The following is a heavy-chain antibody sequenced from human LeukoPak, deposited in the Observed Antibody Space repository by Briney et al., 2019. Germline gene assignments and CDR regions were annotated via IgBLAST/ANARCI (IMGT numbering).Heavy chain of an antibody. D-gene: IGHD3-3*01. CDR1: GFTLSNYW. V-gene: IGHV3-74*01. J-gene: IGHJ4*02. CDR3: VRDPFLSGDY. Sequence: GGSVRLSCVASGFTLSNYWMHWVRRAPGKGLAWVSRINRDGSITNYADSVRGRFTISRDNARNTLDLQMNSLRPEDTAVYYCVRDPFLSGDYWGLGTLVTVSS. CDR2: INRDGSIT.